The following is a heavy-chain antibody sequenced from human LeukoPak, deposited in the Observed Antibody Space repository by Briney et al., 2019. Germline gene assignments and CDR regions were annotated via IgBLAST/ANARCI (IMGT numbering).Heavy chain of an antibody. CDR3: ARGVVVITIFDY. Sequence: ASVKVSCKASGYSFTGYYMHWVRQAPGQGLEWMGWINPNSGDTKYAQKFQGRVTMTRDTSISTAYMELTRLRSDDTAVYYCARGVVVITIFDYWGQGTLVTVSS. CDR2: INPNSGDT. CDR1: GYSFTGYY. J-gene: IGHJ4*02. D-gene: IGHD3-22*01. V-gene: IGHV1-2*02.